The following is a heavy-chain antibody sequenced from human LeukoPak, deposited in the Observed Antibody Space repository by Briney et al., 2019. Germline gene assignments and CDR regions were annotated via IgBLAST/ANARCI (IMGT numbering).Heavy chain of an antibody. CDR2: IKQDGSEK. J-gene: IGHJ4*02. D-gene: IGHD2-2*02. V-gene: IGHV3-7*01. Sequence: GGSLRLSCAASGFTFSSYWMSWVRQAPGKGLEWVANIKQDGSEKYYVDSVKGRFTISRDNAKNSLYLQMNSLRAEDTGVYYCGSGCSSTSCYTYRFDYWGQGTLVTVSS. CDR1: GFTFSSYW. CDR3: GSGCSSTSCYTYRFDY.